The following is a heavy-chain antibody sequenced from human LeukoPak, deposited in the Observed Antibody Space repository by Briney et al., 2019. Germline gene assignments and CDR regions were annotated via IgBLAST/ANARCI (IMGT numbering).Heavy chain of an antibody. D-gene: IGHD6-13*01. CDR2: ITTSGAGT. CDR1: GFAFTNYD. V-gene: IGHV3-23*01. J-gene: IGHJ4*02. Sequence: GGSLILSCAASGFAFTNYDMSWIRQAPGKGLEWVSSITTSGAGTYYPDFVKGRFTISRDNSKNTLYLQMNSLRAEDTAVFYCAIGQQPYLFDYWGQGTLVTVPS. CDR3: AIGQQPYLFDY.